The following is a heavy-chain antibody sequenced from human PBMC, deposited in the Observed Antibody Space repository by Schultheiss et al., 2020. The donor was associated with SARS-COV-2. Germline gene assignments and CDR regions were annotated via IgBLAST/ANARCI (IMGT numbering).Heavy chain of an antibody. D-gene: IGHD2-21*02. CDR2: INHSGST. CDR1: GGSFSGYY. V-gene: IGHV4-34*01. Sequence: SETLSLTCAVYGGSFSGYYWSWIRQPPGKGLEWIGEINHSGSTNYNPSLKSRVTISVDTSKNQFSLKLSSVTAADTAVYYCARASSVTAIPDAFDIWGQGTMVTVSS. J-gene: IGHJ3*02. CDR3: ARASSVTAIPDAFDI.